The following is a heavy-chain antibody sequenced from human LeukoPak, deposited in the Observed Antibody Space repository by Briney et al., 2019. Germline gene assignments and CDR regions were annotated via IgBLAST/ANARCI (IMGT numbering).Heavy chain of an antibody. V-gene: IGHV3-21*04. J-gene: IGHJ6*02. CDR1: GFTFSIYN. D-gene: IGHD3-10*01. CDR3: AKDQGVGELVYYYYYYGMDV. Sequence: GGSLRLSCAASGFTFSIYNMNWVRQAPGKGLEWVSSIISSSSYIYYADSVKGRFTISRDNSKNMVYLQMNSPRAEDTAGYYCAKDQGVGELVYYYYYYGMDVWGQGTTVTVSS. CDR2: IISSSSYI.